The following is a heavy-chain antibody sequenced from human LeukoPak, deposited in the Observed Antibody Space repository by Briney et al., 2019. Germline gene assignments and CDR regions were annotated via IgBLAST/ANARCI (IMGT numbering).Heavy chain of an antibody. CDR3: ARGRSVVVPAAIKPSRYNWFDP. CDR1: GGSFSGYY. CDR2: INHSGST. Sequence: PSETLSLTCAVYGGSFSGYYWSWIRQPPGKGLEWIGEINHSGSTNYNPSLKSRVTISVDTSKNQFSLKLSSVTAAGTAVYYCARGRSVVVPAAIKPSRYNWFDPWGQGTLVTVSS. J-gene: IGHJ5*02. V-gene: IGHV4-34*01. D-gene: IGHD2-2*01.